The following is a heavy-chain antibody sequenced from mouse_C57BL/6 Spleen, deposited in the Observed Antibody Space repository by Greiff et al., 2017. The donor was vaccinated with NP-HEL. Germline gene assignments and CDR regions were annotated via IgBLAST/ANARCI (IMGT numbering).Heavy chain of an antibody. V-gene: IGHV5-12*01. Sequence: EVKLMESGGGLVQPGGSLKLSCAASGFTFSDYYMYWVRQTPEKRLEWVAYISNGGGSTYYPDTVKGRFTISRDNAKNTLYLQMSRLKSEDTAMYFCARVRGNYGYFDDWGKGTTVTVSS. CDR3: ARVRGNYGYFDD. D-gene: IGHD2-1*01. CDR2: ISNGGGST. CDR1: GFTFSDYY. J-gene: IGHJ1*03.